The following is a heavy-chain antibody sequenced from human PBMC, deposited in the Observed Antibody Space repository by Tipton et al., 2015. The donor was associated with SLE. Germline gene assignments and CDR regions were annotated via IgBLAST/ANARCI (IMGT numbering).Heavy chain of an antibody. CDR2: IYYSGST. CDR1: GGSISSHY. CDR3: ARDSTCP. V-gene: IGHV4-59*11. D-gene: IGHD4-11*01. J-gene: IGHJ4*02. Sequence: TLSLTCPVSGGSISSHYWSWILPPPGKGLEWIGYIYYSGSTNYNPSRKSRVTISVDTSKNQFSLKLSSVTAADTAVYFWARDSTCPWGQGTLVTVSS.